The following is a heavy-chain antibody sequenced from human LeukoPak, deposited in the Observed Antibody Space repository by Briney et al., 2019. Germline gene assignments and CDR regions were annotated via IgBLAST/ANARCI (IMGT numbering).Heavy chain of an antibody. CDR2: IYYSGST. V-gene: IGHV4-61*01. Sequence: PSETLSLTCTVSGGSISSGSYYWSWIRQPPGKGLEWIGYIYYSGSTNYNPSLKSRVTISVDTSKNQFSLKLSSVTAADTAVYYCARLLGSSWTHFDYWGQGTLVTVSS. CDR3: ARLLGSSWTHFDY. CDR1: GGSISSGSYY. D-gene: IGHD6-13*01. J-gene: IGHJ4*02.